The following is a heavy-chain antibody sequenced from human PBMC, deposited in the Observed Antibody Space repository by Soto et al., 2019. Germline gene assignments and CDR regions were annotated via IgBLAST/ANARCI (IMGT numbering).Heavy chain of an antibody. CDR1: SGSISSGGYY. Sequence: PSETLSLTCTVSSGSISSGGYYWSWIRQHPGKGLEWIGYIYYSGITYYNPSPKSRITISVDTSKNQFSLKLSSVTAADTAVYYCARWPQLEPRFDYWGQGTLVTVSS. CDR3: ARWPQLEPRFDY. V-gene: IGHV4-31*03. D-gene: IGHD1-1*01. J-gene: IGHJ4*02. CDR2: IYYSGIT.